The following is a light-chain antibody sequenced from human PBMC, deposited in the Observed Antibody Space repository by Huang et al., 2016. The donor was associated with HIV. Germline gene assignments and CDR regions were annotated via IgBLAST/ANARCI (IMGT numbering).Light chain of an antibody. V-gene: IGKV3D-15*01. J-gene: IGKJ1*01. CDR2: GAS. Sequence: EIVMTQSPATLSVSPGERATLSCRASQGVSNNIGWYQQKPGQTPRLLIPGASTRATGIPAKFSGRGSGTDFTLTITSLQPEDSAVYYCQHYNNWPPWTFGPGTQVEI. CDR1: QGVSNN. CDR3: QHYNNWPPWT.